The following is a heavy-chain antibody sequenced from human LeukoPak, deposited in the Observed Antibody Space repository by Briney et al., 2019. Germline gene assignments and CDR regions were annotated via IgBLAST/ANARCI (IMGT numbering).Heavy chain of an antibody. V-gene: IGHV4-31*03. CDR1: GGSISSGGYY. J-gene: IGHJ4*02. D-gene: IGHD6-19*01. CDR3: ATRSGSGWFFDY. CDR2: IYYSGST. Sequence: PSETLSLTCTVSGGSISSGGYYWSWTRQHPGKGLEWIGYIYYSGSTYYNPSLKSRVTISVDTSKNQFSLKLSSVTAADTAVYYCATRSGSGWFFDYWGQGTLVTVSS.